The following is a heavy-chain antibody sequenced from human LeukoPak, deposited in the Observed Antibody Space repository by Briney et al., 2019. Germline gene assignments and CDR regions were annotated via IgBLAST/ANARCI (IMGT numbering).Heavy chain of an antibody. D-gene: IGHD6-13*01. Sequence: GGSLRLSCAASGFTFNNYGMHYVRQAPGKGLEWVAVISDDGRDKNYADSVKGRFTISRDSSNNTLYLQMNSLRAEDTGVYFCAKDRETTASGTFDFRGQGTLVTVSS. J-gene: IGHJ4*02. CDR1: GFTFNNYG. CDR2: ISDDGRDK. CDR3: AKDRETTASGTFDF. V-gene: IGHV3-30*18.